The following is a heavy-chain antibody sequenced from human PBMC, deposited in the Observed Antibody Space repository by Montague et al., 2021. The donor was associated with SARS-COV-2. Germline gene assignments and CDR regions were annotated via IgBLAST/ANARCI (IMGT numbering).Heavy chain of an antibody. Sequence: CAISGDSVFPNSAAWSWFRQSPSRGLEWLGWTYHRSKWYLDYAVAVKGRITTNADTSRNQFSPQLNSVTPEDPAVYYCARAPYSSGFYGMDVWGQGTTVTVSS. V-gene: IGHV6-1*01. D-gene: IGHD3-22*01. CDR3: ARAPYSSGFYGMDV. J-gene: IGHJ6*02. CDR2: TYHRSKWYL. CDR1: GDSVFPNSAA.